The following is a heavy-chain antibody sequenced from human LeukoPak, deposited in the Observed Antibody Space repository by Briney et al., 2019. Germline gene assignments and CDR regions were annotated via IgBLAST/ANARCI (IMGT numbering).Heavy chain of an antibody. CDR2: IIPIFGTA. J-gene: IGHJ4*02. CDR1: GGTFSSYA. CDR3: ARAEVYYYDSSGYSEHFDY. V-gene: IGHV1-69*05. D-gene: IGHD3-22*01. Sequence: GASVKVSCKASGGTFSSYAISWVRQAPGQGLEWMGGIIPIFGTANYAQKFQGRVTITTDESTSTAYMELSSLRSEDTAVYYCARAEVYYYDSSGYSEHFDYWGQGTLVTVSS.